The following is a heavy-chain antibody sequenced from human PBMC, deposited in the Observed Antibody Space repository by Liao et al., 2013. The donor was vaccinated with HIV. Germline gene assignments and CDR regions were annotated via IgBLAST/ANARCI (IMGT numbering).Heavy chain of an antibody. CDR1: GGSVTGGAHL. CDR2: VYHGGST. D-gene: IGHD2-21*01. V-gene: IGHV4-30-2*06. Sequence: QVQLQESGPGLVKPSQTLSLTCAVSGGSVTGGAHLWGWIRQSPGKGLEWIGHVYHGGSTYYTPSLRGRVSISVNPSKNDVSLTLRSVTAADTAVYYCTTAFKVGIFDHWGQGTLVTVAS. CDR3: TTAFKVGIFDH. J-gene: IGHJ4*02.